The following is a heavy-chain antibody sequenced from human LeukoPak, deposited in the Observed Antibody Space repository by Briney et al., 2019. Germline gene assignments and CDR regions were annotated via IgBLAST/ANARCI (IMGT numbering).Heavy chain of an antibody. CDR1: GFAFSSQA. J-gene: IGHJ4*02. CDR2: ISDSGSLT. D-gene: IGHD6-19*01. Sequence: TGGSLRLSCAASGFAFSSQAMGWVRQAPGKGLEWVSVISDSGSLTYYADSVKGRFTISRDNSKKTLFLQLNSLRAEDTAVYYCAKDARRTNGWYYFDYWSQGALVTVSS. CDR3: AKDARRTNGWYYFDY. V-gene: IGHV3-23*01.